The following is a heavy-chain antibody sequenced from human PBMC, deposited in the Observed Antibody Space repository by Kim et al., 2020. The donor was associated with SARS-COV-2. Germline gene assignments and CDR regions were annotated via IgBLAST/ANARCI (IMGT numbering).Heavy chain of an antibody. Sequence: GGSLRLSCAASGFNFDDYAMHWVRQAPGKGLEWVSLISGDGRKTYYAGSVRGRFTISRDNTRNSLYLQMNNLRNEDTALYYCAKWEGDRTGYYYHGLDVWSQGTSVTVSS. V-gene: IGHV3-43*02. J-gene: IGHJ6*02. CDR2: ISGDGRKT. CDR3: AKWEGDRTGYYYHGLDV. CDR1: GFNFDDYA. D-gene: IGHD3-9*01.